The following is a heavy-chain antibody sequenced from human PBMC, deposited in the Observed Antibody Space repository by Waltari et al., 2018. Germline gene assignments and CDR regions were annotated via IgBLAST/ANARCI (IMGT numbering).Heavy chain of an antibody. V-gene: IGHV3-53*01. J-gene: IGHJ4*02. CDR1: GFCVIVNF. D-gene: IGHD6-19*01. Sequence: DVQVVESGGALTQPGGSLRLSCAVSGFCVIVNFMSCVRHAPGKRLESSSLIMSGVSQAPGKGLEWVSLIYSGDRTYYADSVKGRFTISRDNSRNILYLQMNRLRAEDTAVYYCVRPAIAVPGSGQEYWGQGSLVTVSS. CDR2: IYSGDRT. CDR3: VRPAIAVPGSGQEY.